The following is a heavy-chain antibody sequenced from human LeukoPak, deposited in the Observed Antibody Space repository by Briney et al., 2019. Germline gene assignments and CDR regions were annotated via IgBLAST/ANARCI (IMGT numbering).Heavy chain of an antibody. Sequence: SQTLSLTCTVSGGSISSGGYYWSWIRQHPGKGLEWIGYIYYSGSTYYNPSLKSRVTISVDTSKNQFSLKLSSVTAADTAVYYCARGYCSGGSCYHHAYWGQGTLVTVSS. CDR2: IYYSGST. D-gene: IGHD2-15*01. J-gene: IGHJ4*02. V-gene: IGHV4-31*03. CDR3: ARGYCSGGSCYHHAY. CDR1: GGSISSGGYY.